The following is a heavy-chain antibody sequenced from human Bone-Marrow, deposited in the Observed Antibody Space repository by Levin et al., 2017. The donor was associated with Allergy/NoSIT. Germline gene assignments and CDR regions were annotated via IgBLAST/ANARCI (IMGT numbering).Heavy chain of an antibody. Sequence: KISCETGGDNFNQYTINWVRQAPGQGLEWLGGIVPIFGPAAYARNFQGRVTLTADTSTNTAYMELSRLRSDDTAIYYCARDLSAGTGIDIWGQGTMVVVSS. CDR3: ARDLSAGTGIDI. J-gene: IGHJ3*02. V-gene: IGHV1-69*06. CDR2: IVPIFGPA. D-gene: IGHD1-1*01. CDR1: GDNFNQYT.